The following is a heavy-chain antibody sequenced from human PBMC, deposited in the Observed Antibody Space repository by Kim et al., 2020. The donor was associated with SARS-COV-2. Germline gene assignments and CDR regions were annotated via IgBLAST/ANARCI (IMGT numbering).Heavy chain of an antibody. J-gene: IGHJ4*02. V-gene: IGHV2-70*01. CDR2: IDWDDDK. D-gene: IGHD3-22*01. CDR1: GFSLSTSGMC. CDR3: ARIRRDSSAYXKXXY. Sequence: SGPTLVNPTQTLTLTCTFSGFSLSTSGMCVTWIRQPPGKALEWLAMIDWDDDKHXXXSLRSRLTISKDISKNQVVLTMTNMDPVDTATFYCARIRRDSSAYXKXXYWGRGTXVTVSS.